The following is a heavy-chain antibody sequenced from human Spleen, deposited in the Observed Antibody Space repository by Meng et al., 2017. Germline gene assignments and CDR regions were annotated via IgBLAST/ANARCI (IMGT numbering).Heavy chain of an antibody. D-gene: IGHD3-22*01. V-gene: IGHV1-69*06. J-gene: IGHJ6*02. CDR1: GGTFSSYA. CDR2: IIPIFGTA. Sequence: SVKVSCKASGGTFSSYAISWVRQAPGQGLEWMGGIIPIFGTANYAQKFQGRVTITADKSTSTAYMELSSLRSEDTAVYYCAKRSPTYYYDSSGRAGLYGMDVWGQGTTVTVSS. CDR3: AKRSPTYYYDSSGRAGLYGMDV.